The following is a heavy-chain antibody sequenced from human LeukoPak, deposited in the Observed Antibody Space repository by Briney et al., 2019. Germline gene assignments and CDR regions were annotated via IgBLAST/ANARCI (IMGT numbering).Heavy chain of an antibody. CDR3: ARDHQTYCSGGSCYGVPDY. J-gene: IGHJ4*02. CDR1: GFNFRSYG. Sequence: GGSLRLSCVASGFNFRSYGMHWVRQAPGKGLEWVAVIWYDGSNKYYADSVKGRFTISRDNSKNTLYLQMNSLRAEDTAVYYCARDHQTYCSGGSCYGVPDYWGQGTLVTVSS. D-gene: IGHD2-15*01. CDR2: IWYDGSNK. V-gene: IGHV3-33*01.